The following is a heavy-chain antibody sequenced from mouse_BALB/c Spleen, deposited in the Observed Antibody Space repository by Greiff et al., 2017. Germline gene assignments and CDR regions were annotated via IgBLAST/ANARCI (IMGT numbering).Heavy chain of an antibody. V-gene: IGHV1-4*01. CDR1: GYTFTSYT. D-gene: IGHD2-1*01. Sequence: VKLQESGAELARPGASVKMSCKASGYTFTSYTMHWVKQRPGQGLEWIGYINPSSGYTNYNQKFKDKATLTADKSSSTAYMQLSSLTSEDSAVYYCARSGGNFHFDYWGQGTTLTVSS. CDR2: INPSSGYT. CDR3: ARSGGNFHFDY. J-gene: IGHJ2*01.